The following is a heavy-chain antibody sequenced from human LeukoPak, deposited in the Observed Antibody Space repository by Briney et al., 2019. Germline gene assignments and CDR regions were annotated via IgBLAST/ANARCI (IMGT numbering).Heavy chain of an antibody. CDR1: GFTFSTYY. J-gene: IGHJ4*02. V-gene: IGHV3-48*04. Sequence: GGSLRLSCEASGFTFSTYYMNWVRQAPGKGLEWVSYITSTSNTIFYADSVKGRFTVSRDNAKNSLYLQMNSLRAEDTAIYYCARDARDTAMLDSWGQGTLVTVSS. D-gene: IGHD5-18*01. CDR2: ITSTSNTI. CDR3: ARDARDTAMLDS.